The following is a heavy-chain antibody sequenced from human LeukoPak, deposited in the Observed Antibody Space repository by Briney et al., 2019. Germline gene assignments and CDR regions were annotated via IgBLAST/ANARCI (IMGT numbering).Heavy chain of an antibody. CDR2: IYTSGST. Sequence: SETLFLTCTVSGGSISSYYWSWIRQPAGKGLEWIGRIYTSGSTNYNPSLKSRVTMSVDTSKNQFSLKLSSVTAADTAVYYCAREQQLVRGQVFTDYWGQGTLVTVSS. CDR3: AREQQLVRGQVFTDY. J-gene: IGHJ4*02. CDR1: GGSISSYY. D-gene: IGHD6-13*01. V-gene: IGHV4-4*07.